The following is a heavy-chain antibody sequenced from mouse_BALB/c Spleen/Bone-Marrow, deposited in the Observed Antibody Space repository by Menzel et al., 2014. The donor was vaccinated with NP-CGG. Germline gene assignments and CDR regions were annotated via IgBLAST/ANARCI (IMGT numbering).Heavy chain of an antibody. J-gene: IGHJ2*01. Sequence: QVQLQQPGAELVRPGTSVQLSCKASGYSFISYWMNWVKQRPGEGLEWIGTIHPYDGETRLNQKFKDKATLTVDKSSSTVYMQFSSPSSEDSAVYYFAIQDITAASDYWGQGTTLTVSS. CDR3: AIQDITAASDY. D-gene: IGHD1-2*01. V-gene: IGHV1-74*01. CDR1: GYSFISYW. CDR2: IHPYDGET.